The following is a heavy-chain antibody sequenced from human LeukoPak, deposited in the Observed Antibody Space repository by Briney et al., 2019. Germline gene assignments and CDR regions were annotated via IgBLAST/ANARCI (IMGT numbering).Heavy chain of an antibody. CDR3: ARRGYYDSSGYDY. V-gene: IGHV3-11*06. D-gene: IGHD3-22*01. CDR1: GFTFSDSY. Sequence: GGSLRLSCAASGFTFSDSYMTWIRQAPGKGLEWVSYISSSSSYIYYADSVKGRFTISRDNAKNSLYLQMNSLRAEDTAVYYCARRGYYDSSGYDYWGQGTLVTVSS. J-gene: IGHJ4*02. CDR2: ISSSSSYI.